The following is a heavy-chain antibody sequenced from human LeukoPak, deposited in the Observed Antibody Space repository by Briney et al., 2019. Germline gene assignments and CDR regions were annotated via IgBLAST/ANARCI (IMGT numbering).Heavy chain of an antibody. V-gene: IGHV3-21*01. D-gene: IGHD3-10*01. J-gene: IGHJ4*02. CDR3: ARDGSPLWFGEFPYYFDY. CDR1: GFTFSTYS. Sequence: PGGSLRLSCAASGFTFSTYSMNWVRQAPGKGLEWVSSITGNSDFMSYADSVKGRFTISRDNAKNSLFLQMNSLRAEDTAVYYCARDGSPLWFGEFPYYFDYWGQGTLVTVSS. CDR2: ITGNSDFM.